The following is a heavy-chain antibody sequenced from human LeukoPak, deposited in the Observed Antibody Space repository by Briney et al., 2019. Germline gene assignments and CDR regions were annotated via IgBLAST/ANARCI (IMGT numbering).Heavy chain of an antibody. J-gene: IGHJ4*02. D-gene: IGHD3-10*01. Sequence: GGSLRLSCAASGFTFSSYWMHWVRQAPGKGLVWVSRINSDGSSTSYADSVKGRFTISRDNAKNTLYLQMNSLRAEDTALYYCARGMVRDYPSDYWGQGTLVTVSS. CDR3: ARGMVRDYPSDY. V-gene: IGHV3-74*01. CDR2: INSDGSST. CDR1: GFTFSSYW.